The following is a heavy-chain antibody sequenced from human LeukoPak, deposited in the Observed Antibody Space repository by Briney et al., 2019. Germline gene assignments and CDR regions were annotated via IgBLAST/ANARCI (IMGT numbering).Heavy chain of an antibody. V-gene: IGHV3-30*18. J-gene: IGHJ4*02. D-gene: IGHD3-22*01. CDR3: AKSRGKTMIVLGY. CDR2: ISYDGSNK. CDR1: GFTFSSYG. Sequence: PGRSLRLSCAASGFTFSSYGMHWVRQAPGKGLEWVAVISYDGSNKYHADSVKGRFTISRDNSKNTLYLQMNSLRAEDTAVYYCAKSRGKTMIVLGYWGQGTLVTVSS.